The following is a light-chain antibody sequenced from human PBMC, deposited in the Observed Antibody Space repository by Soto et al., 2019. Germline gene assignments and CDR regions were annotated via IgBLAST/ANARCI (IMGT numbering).Light chain of an antibody. CDR1: SSNIGSNT. J-gene: IGLJ1*01. CDR3: AAWDDSLNGNV. V-gene: IGLV1-44*01. CDR2: SNN. Sequence: VLTQPPSASGTPGQRVTISCSGSSSNIGSNTVNWYQQLPGTAPKLLIYSNNQRPSGVPDRFSGSKSGTSASLAISGLQSEDEADYYCAAWDDSLNGNVFGTGTKVTVL.